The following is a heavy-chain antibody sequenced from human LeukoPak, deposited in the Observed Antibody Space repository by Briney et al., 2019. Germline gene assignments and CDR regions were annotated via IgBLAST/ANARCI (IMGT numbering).Heavy chain of an antibody. CDR3: AKVPSRQPLSYMDV. Sequence: GGSLRLSCAGSGFPFSIYGMNWVRQAPGKGLEWVSGISPGGGPTYYADSVKGRFTISRDDSKNTLYLQMNNLRAEDTAVYYCAKVPSRQPLSYMDVWGKGTTVTVSS. D-gene: IGHD6-13*01. CDR1: GFPFSIYG. CDR2: ISPGGGPT. J-gene: IGHJ6*03. V-gene: IGHV3-23*01.